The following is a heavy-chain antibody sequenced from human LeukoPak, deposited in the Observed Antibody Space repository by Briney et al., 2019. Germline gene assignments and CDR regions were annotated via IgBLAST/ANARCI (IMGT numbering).Heavy chain of an antibody. CDR2: ISSSSSYI. D-gene: IGHD3-22*01. CDR1: GFTFSSYS. CDR3: ARAPITMIVPIFDY. V-gene: IGHV3-21*01. Sequence: GGSLRLSCAASGFTFSSYSMNWVRQAPGKGLEWVSSISSSSSYIYYADSVKGRFTISRDNAKNSLYLQMNSLRAEDTAVYYCARAPITMIVPIFDYWGQGTLVTVSS. J-gene: IGHJ4*02.